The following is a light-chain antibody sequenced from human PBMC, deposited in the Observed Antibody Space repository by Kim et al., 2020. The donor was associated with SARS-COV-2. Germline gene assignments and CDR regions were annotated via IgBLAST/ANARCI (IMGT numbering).Light chain of an antibody. CDR3: QQRINWPFT. Sequence: LSPGERDPLSRAARHNVNAYISRYQQKPRQTPPRLIYVAFHTATGIPARFSGSGCGTDCTLTIYGLGPEDFANYYCQQRINWPFTLGQGTRLWI. CDR1: HNVNAY. J-gene: IGKJ5*01. V-gene: IGKV3-11*01. CDR2: VAF.